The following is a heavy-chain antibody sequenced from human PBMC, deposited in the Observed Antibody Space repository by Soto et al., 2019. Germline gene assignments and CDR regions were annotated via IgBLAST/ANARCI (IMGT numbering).Heavy chain of an antibody. V-gene: IGHV3-30-3*01. J-gene: IGHJ4*02. CDR3: ARAETSYYYDSSPPGY. CDR2: ISYDGSNK. Sequence: QVQLVESGGGVVQPGRSLRLSCAASGFTFSSYAMHWVRQAPGKGLEWVAVISYDGSNKYYADSVKGRFTISRDNSKYTLYLQMNSLRAEDTAVYYCARAETSYYYDSSPPGYWGQGTLVTVSS. D-gene: IGHD3-22*01. CDR1: GFTFSSYA.